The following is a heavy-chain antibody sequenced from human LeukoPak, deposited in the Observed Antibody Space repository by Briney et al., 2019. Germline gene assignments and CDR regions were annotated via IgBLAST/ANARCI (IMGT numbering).Heavy chain of an antibody. CDR3: ARGRYYDSSGRNYFDY. V-gene: IGHV4-4*07. D-gene: IGHD3-22*01. CDR2: IYTSGST. Sequence: SETLSLTCTVSGGSISSYYWSWIRQPAGKGLEWMGRIYTSGSTNYNPSLKSRVTMSVDTSKNQFSLKLSSVTAADTAVYYCARGRYYDSSGRNYFDYWGQGTLVTVSS. J-gene: IGHJ4*02. CDR1: GGSISSYY.